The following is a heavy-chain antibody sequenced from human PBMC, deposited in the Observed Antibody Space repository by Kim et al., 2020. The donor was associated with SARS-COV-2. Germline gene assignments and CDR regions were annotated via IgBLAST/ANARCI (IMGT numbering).Heavy chain of an antibody. CDR3: TRDGEDILTGYYYFDY. J-gene: IGHJ4*02. V-gene: IGHV3-33*01. Sequence: GGSLRLSCAASGFTLSSYGMHWVRQAPGKGLEWVAVLWYDGSTYYYANSVKGRFTISRDNSKNTLYLQLNSLRAEDTAVYYCTRDGEDILTGYYYFDYWCQRTLVTVSS. CDR2: LWYDGSTY. D-gene: IGHD3-9*01. CDR1: GFTLSSYG.